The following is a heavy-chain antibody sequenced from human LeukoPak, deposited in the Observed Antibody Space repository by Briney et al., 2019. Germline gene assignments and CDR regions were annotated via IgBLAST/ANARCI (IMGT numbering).Heavy chain of an antibody. CDR3: AKDAVRGSGRINWFDS. J-gene: IGHJ5*01. CDR1: GFTFSSYA. CDR2: ISGSGDST. Sequence: GGSLRLSCAASGFTFSSYAMSWVRQAPGKGLEWVSAISGSGDSTYYADSVKGRFTISKDNSKNTLYLLMNSLRAEDTAVYYCAKDAVRGSGRINWFDSWGQGTLVTVSS. V-gene: IGHV3-23*01. D-gene: IGHD3-10*01.